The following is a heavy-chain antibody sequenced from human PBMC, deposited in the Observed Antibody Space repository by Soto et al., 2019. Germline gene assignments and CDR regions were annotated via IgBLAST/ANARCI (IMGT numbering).Heavy chain of an antibody. D-gene: IGHD2-21*01. CDR2: ISGSGGST. Sequence: GGSLRLSCAASGFTFSSYAMSWVRQAPWKGLEWVSAISGSGGSTYYADSVKGRFTISRDNSKNTLYLQMNSLRAEDTAVYYCAKAFFVMVIRRPARSTLDYRGEGPLVTV. J-gene: IGHJ4*02. CDR1: GFTFSSYA. V-gene: IGHV3-23*01. CDR3: AKAFFVMVIRRPARSTLDY.